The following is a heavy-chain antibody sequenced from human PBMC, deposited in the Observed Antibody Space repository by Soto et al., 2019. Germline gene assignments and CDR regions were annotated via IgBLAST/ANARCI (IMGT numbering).Heavy chain of an antibody. D-gene: IGHD2-15*01. J-gene: IGHJ4*02. CDR3: VSRPPDIVVVVAEEYYFDY. Sequence: PGGSLRLSCAASGFTFSSYAMSWVRQAPGKGLEWVSAISGSGGSTYYADSVKGRFTISRDNSKNTLYLQMNSLRAEDTAVYYCVSRPPDIVVVVAEEYYFDYWGQGTLVTVSS. V-gene: IGHV3-23*01. CDR2: ISGSGGST. CDR1: GFTFSSYA.